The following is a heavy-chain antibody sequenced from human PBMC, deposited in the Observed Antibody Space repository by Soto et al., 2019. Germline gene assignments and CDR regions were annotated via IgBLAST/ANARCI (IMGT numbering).Heavy chain of an antibody. CDR3: ATSGYNYGPFDY. J-gene: IGHJ4*01. D-gene: IGHD2-15*01. CDR2: IIPIFGKT. V-gene: IGHV1-69*01. Sequence: QVQLAQSGAEVRKPGSSVKVSCRASGDTFENYAISWVRQAPGQGLEWMGGIIPIFGKTDYAQTFHGRVTINGDESTYTAHMELRGLRSDDTALYYCATSGYNYGPFDYWGRGLLVTVSS. CDR1: GDTFENYA.